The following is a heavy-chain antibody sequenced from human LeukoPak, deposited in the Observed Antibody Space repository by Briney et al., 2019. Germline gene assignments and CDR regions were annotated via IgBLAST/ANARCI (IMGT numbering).Heavy chain of an antibody. J-gene: IGHJ4*02. CDR1: GFTFRRIS. CDR2: ISLDGRTT. D-gene: IGHD3-22*01. CDR3: AKEKRDSTGWINFDY. V-gene: IGHV3-30*18. Sequence: GGSLRLSCEASGFTFRRISMHWVRQAPGKGLEWVALISLDGRTTYYADSVKGRFTISRDNSKNTLYLQMNSLRVEDTALYYCAKEKRDSTGWINFDYWGQGTLVAAS.